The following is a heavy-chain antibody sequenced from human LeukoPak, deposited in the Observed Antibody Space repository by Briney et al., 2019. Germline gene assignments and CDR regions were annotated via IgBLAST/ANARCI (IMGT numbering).Heavy chain of an antibody. Sequence: PSGTLSLTCAVSGGSISSSNWWGWVRQPPGKGLEWIGEIYHSGSTNYNPSLKSRVTISVDKSKNQFSLKLSSVTAADTAVYYCASGIRVGSTSCYLDYWGQGTLVTVSS. CDR2: IYHSGST. V-gene: IGHV4-4*02. D-gene: IGHD2-2*01. CDR3: ASGIRVGSTSCYLDY. J-gene: IGHJ4*02. CDR1: GGSISSSNW.